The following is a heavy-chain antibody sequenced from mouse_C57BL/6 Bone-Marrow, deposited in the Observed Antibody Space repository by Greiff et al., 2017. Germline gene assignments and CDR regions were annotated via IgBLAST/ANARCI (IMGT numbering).Heavy chain of an antibody. J-gene: IGHJ1*03. CDR3: TTGCWYFDV. V-gene: IGHV14-4*01. Sequence: EVQLQQSGAELVRPGASVKLSCTASGFNIKDDYMHWVKQRPEQGLEWIGWIDPENGDTEYASKFQGKATITADTSSNTAYLQLSSLTSEDTAVYYCTTGCWYFDVWGTGTTVTVSS. CDR1: GFNIKDDY. CDR2: IDPENGDT.